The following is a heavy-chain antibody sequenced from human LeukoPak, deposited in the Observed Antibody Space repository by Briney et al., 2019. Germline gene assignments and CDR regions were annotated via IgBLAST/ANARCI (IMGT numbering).Heavy chain of an antibody. CDR3: ARQFLVPADGYYYGMDV. D-gene: IGHD2-2*01. J-gene: IGHJ6*02. CDR1: GGSISSSSYY. CDR2: IYYSGST. V-gene: IGHV4-39*01. Sequence: SETLSLTCTVAGGSISSSSYYWGWIRQPPGKGLEWIGSIYYSGSTYYNPSLKSRVTISVDTSKNQFSLKLSSVTAADTAVYYCARQFLVPADGYYYGMDVWGQGTTVTVSS.